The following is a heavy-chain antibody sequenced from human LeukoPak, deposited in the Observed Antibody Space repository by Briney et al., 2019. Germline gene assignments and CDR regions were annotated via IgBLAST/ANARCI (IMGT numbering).Heavy chain of an antibody. J-gene: IGHJ6*02. D-gene: IGHD2-21*01. V-gene: IGHV1-46*01. Sequence: ASVKVSCKASGYTFTSYYMHWARQAPGQGLEWMGIIDPSGGSTSYAQKFQGRVTMTRDTSTSTVYMELSSLRSEDTAVYYCARGTFPNYYYYGMDVWGQGTTVTVSS. CDR3: ARGTFPNYYYYGMDV. CDR1: GYTFTSYY. CDR2: IDPSGGST.